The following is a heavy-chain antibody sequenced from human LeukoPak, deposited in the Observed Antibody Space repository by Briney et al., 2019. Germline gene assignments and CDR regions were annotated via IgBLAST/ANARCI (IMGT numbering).Heavy chain of an antibody. CDR3: ARNYDFWSGPLKDFDY. CDR2: IIPIFGTE. D-gene: IGHD3-3*01. J-gene: IGHJ4*02. CDR1: GGTFSSYA. Sequence: SVKVSCKASGGTFSSYASSWVRQAPGQGLEGWGGIIPIFGTENYAQKFQGRVTITADESTSTAYMELSSLRSEDTAVYYCARNYDFWSGPLKDFDYWGQGTLVTVSS. V-gene: IGHV1-69*13.